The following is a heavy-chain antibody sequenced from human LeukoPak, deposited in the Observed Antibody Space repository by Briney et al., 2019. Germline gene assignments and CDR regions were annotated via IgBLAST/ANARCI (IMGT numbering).Heavy chain of an antibody. CDR1: GFTFSSYS. J-gene: IGHJ4*02. CDR3: AKDIGTTGTTPGY. D-gene: IGHD1-1*01. V-gene: IGHV3-9*01. Sequence: PGGSLRLSCAASGFTFSSYSMNWVRQAPGKGLEWVSGISWNSGSIGYADSVKGRFTISRDNAKNSLYLQMNSLRAEDTALYYCAKDIGTTGTTPGYWGQGTLVTVSS. CDR2: ISWNSGSI.